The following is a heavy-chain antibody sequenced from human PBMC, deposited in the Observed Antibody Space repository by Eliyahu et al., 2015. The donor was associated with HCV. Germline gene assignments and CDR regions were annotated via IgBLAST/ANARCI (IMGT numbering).Heavy chain of an antibody. V-gene: IGHV4-39*01. CDR2: ISYTGNT. D-gene: IGHD3-3*01. J-gene: IGHJ4*02. CDR1: GGSISSSXYY. CDR3: ARHEKGPSTTIFGVVIRPKFDS. Sequence: QLQLQESGPGLVKPSETLSLTCTVSGGSISSSXYYWGWTRQPPWKGLEWIGSISYTGNTYYNPSLKSRVVISVDTSKSQFSLKVTSVTAADTAVYYCARHEKGPSTTIFGVVIRPKFDSWGQGTLVTVSS.